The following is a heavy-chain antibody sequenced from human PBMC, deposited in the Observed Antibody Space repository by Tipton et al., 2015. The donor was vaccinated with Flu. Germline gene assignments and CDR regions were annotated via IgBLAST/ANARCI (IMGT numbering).Heavy chain of an antibody. Sequence: SLRLSCAASGFTFSNYAMSWVRQTPGKGLEWVSAISGSGGRTYYADSVKGRFTISRDSSENTLHLQMNSLRAEDTAIYYCAKDRQVLLWFGELDAFDIWGQGTMVTVSS. V-gene: IGHV3-23*01. D-gene: IGHD3-10*01. CDR3: AKDRQVLLWFGELDAFDI. CDR2: ISGSGGRT. J-gene: IGHJ3*02. CDR1: GFTFSNYA.